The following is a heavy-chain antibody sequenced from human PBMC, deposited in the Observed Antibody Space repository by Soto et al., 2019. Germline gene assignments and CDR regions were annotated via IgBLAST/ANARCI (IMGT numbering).Heavy chain of an antibody. CDR2: FIPIFGTA. Sequence: QVQLVQSGAEVKKPGSSVKVSCKASGGTFSSYAISWVRRAPGQGLEWMGGFIPIFGTADYAQKFQGRVTITADESXXTAYMELSSLRSEDTAVYYCARGLTGTTLAYGMDVWGQGTTVTVSS. V-gene: IGHV1-69*12. CDR1: GGTFSSYA. CDR3: ARGLTGTTLAYGMDV. J-gene: IGHJ6*02. D-gene: IGHD1-7*01.